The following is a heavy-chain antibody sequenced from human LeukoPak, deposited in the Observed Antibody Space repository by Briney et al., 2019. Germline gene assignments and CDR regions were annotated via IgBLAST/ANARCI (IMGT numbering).Heavy chain of an antibody. CDR2: ISYDGSNK. Sequence: GGSLRLSCSASGFTFSSYCMHWVRQAPGKGLELVAVISYDGSNKYYAGFVKARFTISRDNSKHTLYLHMNSLRAEDTAVYYCANDLTGTTDYWGQGTLVPVSS. CDR3: ANDLTGTTDY. D-gene: IGHD1-7*01. V-gene: IGHV3-30*18. CDR1: GFTFSSYC. J-gene: IGHJ4*02.